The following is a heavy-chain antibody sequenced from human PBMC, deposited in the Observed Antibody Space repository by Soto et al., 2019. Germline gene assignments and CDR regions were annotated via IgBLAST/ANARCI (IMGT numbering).Heavy chain of an antibody. J-gene: IGHJ5*02. CDR2: MNPNSGNT. CDR3: ARGPTYSSSWYERDGWFDP. CDR1: VYTFTSYD. V-gene: IGHV1-8*01. Sequence: QVQLVQSGAEVKKPGASVKVSCKASVYTFTSYDINWVRQATGQGLEWMGWMNPNSGNTGYAQKFQGRVTMTRNTSISTAYMKLSSLRSEDTAVYYCARGPTYSSSWYERDGWFDPWGQGTLVTVSS. D-gene: IGHD6-13*01.